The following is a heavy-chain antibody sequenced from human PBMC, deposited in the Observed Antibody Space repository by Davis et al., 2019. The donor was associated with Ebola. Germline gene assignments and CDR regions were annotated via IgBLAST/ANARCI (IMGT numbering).Heavy chain of an antibody. CDR2: INQDESQK. J-gene: IGHJ5*02. D-gene: IGHD4-17*01. CDR3: ARRARDYGDYGLWWFDP. V-gene: IGHV3-7*03. Sequence: GESLKISCAASGFTFSSYWMSWVRQAPGKGLEWVANINQDESQKSYVASLKGRFTISRDNAKNSLHLQMNSLTAEDTAVYYCARRARDYGDYGLWWFDPWGQGTLVTVSS. CDR1: GFTFSSYW.